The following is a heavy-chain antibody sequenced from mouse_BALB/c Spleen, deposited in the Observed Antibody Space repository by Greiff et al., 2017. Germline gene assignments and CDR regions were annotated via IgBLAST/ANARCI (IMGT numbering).Heavy chain of an antibody. Sequence: VQLQQPGAELVMPGASVKMSCKASGYTFTDYWMHWVKQRPGQGLEWIGAIDTSDSYTSYNQKFKGKATLTVDESSSTAYMQLSSLTSEDSAVYYCARHYDYDGGVFDYWGQGTTLTVSS. J-gene: IGHJ2*01. CDR1: GYTFTDYW. CDR2: IDTSDSYT. CDR3: ARHYDYDGGVFDY. D-gene: IGHD2-4*01. V-gene: IGHV1-69*01.